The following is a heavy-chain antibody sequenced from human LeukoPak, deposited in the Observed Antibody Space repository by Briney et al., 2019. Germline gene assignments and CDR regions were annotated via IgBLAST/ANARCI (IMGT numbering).Heavy chain of an antibody. CDR3: ANRRGTSGWSEGYFDY. Sequence: SGPTLVNPTQTLTLTCTFSGFSLSTSGVGVGWIRQPPGKAPEWLALIYWDDDKRYSLSLKSRLTITKDTSKNQVVLTMTNVDPLDTATYYCANRRGTSGWSEGYFDYWGQGTLVTVSS. CDR2: IYWDDDK. D-gene: IGHD6-19*01. CDR1: GFSLSTSGVG. V-gene: IGHV2-5*02. J-gene: IGHJ4*02.